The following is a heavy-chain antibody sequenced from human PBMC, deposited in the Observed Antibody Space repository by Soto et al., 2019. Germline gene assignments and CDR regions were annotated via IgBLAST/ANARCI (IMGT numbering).Heavy chain of an antibody. D-gene: IGHD3-10*01. CDR2: ISPMFGAA. CDR1: GGTFNTYA. V-gene: IGHV1-69*19. CDR3: AREVQVHTPAFVY. Sequence: QVQLVQSGAEMKQPGSSVKVSCQSSGGTFNTYAMNWVRQASGQGPEWMGDISPMFGAANYAPKFQGRVTITADESTGTSYMQLSSLPSEDTALYFCAREVQVHTPAFVYWGQGTLVTVSS. J-gene: IGHJ4*02.